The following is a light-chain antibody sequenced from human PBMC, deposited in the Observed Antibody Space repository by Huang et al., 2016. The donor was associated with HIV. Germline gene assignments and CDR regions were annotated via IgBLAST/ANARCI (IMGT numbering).Light chain of an antibody. CDR3: QQSYTTPPT. CDR2: GAS. J-gene: IGKJ4*01. V-gene: IGKV1-39*01. Sequence: DIQMTQSPSSLSASVGDRVTITCRASQTIRSYLNWYQQKPGKAPKRLIYGASSRQSGVPSRFSGSGSGTDFTLTISSLQPEDFSTYYCQQSYTTPPTFGGGTKVEIK. CDR1: QTIRSY.